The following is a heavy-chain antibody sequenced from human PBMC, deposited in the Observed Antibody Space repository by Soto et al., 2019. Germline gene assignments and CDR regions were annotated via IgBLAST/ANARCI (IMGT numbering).Heavy chain of an antibody. CDR1: GYTLNTYG. CDR2: ISAYNANS. D-gene: IGHD6-13*01. V-gene: IGHV1-18*01. Sequence: ASVKVSCKASGYTLNTYGISRVRQAPGQGLEWMGLISAYNANSHYTKKLQGRVVLTTDTLTNTAYMELRSLTSDDTAVYFCARVATSSWSSSFDSWGQGTLVTVSS. J-gene: IGHJ4*02. CDR3: ARVATSSWSSSFDS.